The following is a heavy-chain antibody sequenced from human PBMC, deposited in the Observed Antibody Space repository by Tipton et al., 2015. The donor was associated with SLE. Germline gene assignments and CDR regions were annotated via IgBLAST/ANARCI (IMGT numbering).Heavy chain of an antibody. CDR3: AREGHSGNYYNYWYFDL. D-gene: IGHD5-12*01. V-gene: IGHV4-59*12. J-gene: IGHJ2*01. Sequence: TLSLTCTVSGASISSYYWNWIRKAPGKGLEWIAFMDHSGSTNYSPSLRSRVTISIDTSKNQFSLSLTSMTAADTAMYYCAREGHSGNYYNYWYFDLWGRGTLVTVSS. CDR1: GASISSYY. CDR2: MDHSGST.